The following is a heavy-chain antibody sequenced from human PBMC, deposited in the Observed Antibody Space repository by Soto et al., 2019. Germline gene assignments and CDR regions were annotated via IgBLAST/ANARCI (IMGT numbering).Heavy chain of an antibody. J-gene: IGHJ3*01. CDR3: SIGILSAESFDV. D-gene: IGHD3-3*02. CDR1: GGTFSTYP. V-gene: IGHV1-69*02. Sequence: QVHLVQSGAEVKKPWSSVKVSCKPAGGTFSTYPRIWVRQAPGQGLDWMGRIIPMLTVRNSAQQFQGRVSLTADNSTSTAFMELTSLRSDDTDVYYCSIGILSAESFDVWGEVSMVAVAS. CDR2: IIPMLTVR.